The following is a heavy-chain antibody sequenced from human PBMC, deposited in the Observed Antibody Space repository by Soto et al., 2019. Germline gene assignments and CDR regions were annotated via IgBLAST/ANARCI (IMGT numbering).Heavy chain of an antibody. CDR1: GRTFSSYV. V-gene: IGHV1-69*13. CDR2: IIPIFGTA. CDR3: VGLVETAMVTNDY. Sequence: SVTVSSSASGRTFSSYVSSWVRQAPGQGLEWMGGIIPIFGTANYAQKFQGRVTITADESTSTAYMQLSSLRSEDTAVYYWVGLVETAMVTNDYWGQGTLVTVSS. D-gene: IGHD5-18*01. J-gene: IGHJ4*02.